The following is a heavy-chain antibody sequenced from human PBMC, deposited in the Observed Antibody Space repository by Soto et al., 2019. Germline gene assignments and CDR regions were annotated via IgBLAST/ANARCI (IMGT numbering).Heavy chain of an antibody. CDR3: ASGIQLWLRRINNGYSG. V-gene: IGHV1-69*14. Sequence: QVQLVQSGAEVKKPASSVKVSCKAPGGTFSTYAISGVRQAPGKGLEWMGGIIPMFGTANYAQRFQDRVTITADKSTNPVYEELSGLRSENTAVYFCASGIQLWLRRINNGYSGWGQGTLVSVSP. J-gene: IGHJ4*02. D-gene: IGHD5-18*01. CDR1: GGTFSTYA. CDR2: IIPMFGTA.